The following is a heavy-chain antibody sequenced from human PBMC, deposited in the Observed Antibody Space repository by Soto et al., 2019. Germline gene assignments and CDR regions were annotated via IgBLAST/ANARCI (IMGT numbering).Heavy chain of an antibody. Sequence: HVQLVQSGAEVKKPGASVKVSFKASGYTFTSDGVSWVRQAPGQGLKRMGWISGYNGNTNHAQRFRERVTLTTDTSTSTAEMELRSLRSDDSAVYYCARDAHCGGAPGCRAMDVWGQGTTITVSS. CDR2: ISGYNGNT. V-gene: IGHV1-18*04. CDR3: ARDAHCGGAPGCRAMDV. J-gene: IGHJ6*02. CDR1: GYTFTSDG. D-gene: IGHD2-21*01.